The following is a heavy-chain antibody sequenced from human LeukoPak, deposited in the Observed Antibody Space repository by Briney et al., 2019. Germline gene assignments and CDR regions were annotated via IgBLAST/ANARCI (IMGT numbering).Heavy chain of an antibody. CDR3: AKDDNYIRFLS. V-gene: IGHV3-49*04. J-gene: IGHJ5*02. D-gene: IGHD3-16*01. CDR2: IRSKAYGGTT. Sequence: GGSLRLSCTASGFTFGDYAMSWVRQAPGKGLEWVGFIRSKAYGGTTQYAASVKGRFIISRDDSKSIAYLQMNSLRAEDTAVYYCAKDDNYIRFLSWGQGTLVTVSS. CDR1: GFTFGDYA.